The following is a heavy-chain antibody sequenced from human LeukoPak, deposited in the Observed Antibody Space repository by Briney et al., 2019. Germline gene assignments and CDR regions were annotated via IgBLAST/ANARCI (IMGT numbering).Heavy chain of an antibody. D-gene: IGHD6-13*01. CDR2: INHSGST. Sequence: PSETLSLTCAVYGGSFSGYYWSWIRQPPGKGLEWIGEINHSGSTNYNPSLKSRVTISVDTSKNQFSLKLSSVTAADTAVYYCARGRAAGPYYYYGMDVWGQGTTVTVSS. CDR1: GGSFSGYY. CDR3: ARGRAAGPYYYYGMDV. V-gene: IGHV4-34*01. J-gene: IGHJ6*02.